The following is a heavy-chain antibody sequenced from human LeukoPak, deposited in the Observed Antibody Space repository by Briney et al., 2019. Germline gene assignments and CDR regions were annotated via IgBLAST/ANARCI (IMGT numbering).Heavy chain of an antibody. D-gene: IGHD3-22*01. CDR1: GFTFSSYA. Sequence: GGSLRLSCAASGFTFSSYAMSWVRQAPGKGLEWVSAISGSGGSTYYADSVKGRFTISRGNSKNTAYLQMNSLKTEDTAVYYCTRTRIGYYDSSGYYYIDYWGQGTLVTVSS. CDR3: TRTRIGYYDSSGYYYIDY. J-gene: IGHJ4*02. V-gene: IGHV3-23*01. CDR2: ISGSGGST.